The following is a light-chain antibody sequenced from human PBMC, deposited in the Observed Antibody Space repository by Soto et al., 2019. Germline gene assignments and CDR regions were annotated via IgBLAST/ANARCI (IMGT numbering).Light chain of an antibody. J-gene: IGKJ2*01. CDR3: QQYNSYPHT. Sequence: DIQMTQSPSTLSASVGDRVTITCRASQSISSWLAWYHQKPGKAPKLLIYKASSLESGVPSRFSGSGSGTEFTLPISSLQPDDFATYYCQQYNSYPHTFGQGTKLEIK. CDR1: QSISSW. V-gene: IGKV1-5*03. CDR2: KAS.